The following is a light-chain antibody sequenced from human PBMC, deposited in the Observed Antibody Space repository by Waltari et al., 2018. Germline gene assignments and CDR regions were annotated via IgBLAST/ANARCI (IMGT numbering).Light chain of an antibody. Sequence: SYVLTQPPSVSVAPGQTATITCWGNNLGIKSGQWYQQRPGQAPVLVVYDDSDRPSGISDRLAGTKSGSTATLTISGAEAGDEADYYCQVWDRITDHYVFGTGTKVTV. CDR3: QVWDRITDHYV. J-gene: IGLJ1*01. CDR1: NLGIKS. CDR2: DDS. V-gene: IGLV3-21*02.